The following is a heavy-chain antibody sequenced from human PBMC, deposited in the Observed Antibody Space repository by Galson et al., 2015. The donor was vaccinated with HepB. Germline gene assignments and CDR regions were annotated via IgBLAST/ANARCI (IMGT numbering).Heavy chain of an antibody. D-gene: IGHD2-2*01. Sequence: SLRLSCAASGFTFSSYSMNWVRQAPGKGLEWVSSISGGSSYKFYADSVKGRFTISRDNARNSLYLQMDSLRAEDSAVFYCARDCSTTDLILPPALGDRRGVSKRPFDSWGQGSLVTVSS. CDR1: GFTFSSYS. V-gene: IGHV3-21*01. CDR3: ARDCSTTDLILPPALGDRRGVSKRPFDS. CDR2: ISGGSSYK. J-gene: IGHJ4*02.